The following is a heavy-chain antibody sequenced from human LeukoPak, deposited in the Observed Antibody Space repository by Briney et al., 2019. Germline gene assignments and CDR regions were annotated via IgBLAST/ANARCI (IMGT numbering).Heavy chain of an antibody. D-gene: IGHD5-24*01. CDR3: ARGGLEMATIGT. CDR1: GYTFTRYD. J-gene: IGHJ5*02. Sequence: ASVKVSCTASGYTFTRYDINWVRQATGQGLEWMGWINLNSGNTGYAQKLQGRVTMTTDTSTSTAYMELRSLRSDDTAVYYCARGGLEMATIGTWGQGTLVTVSS. CDR2: INLNSGNT. V-gene: IGHV1-8*01.